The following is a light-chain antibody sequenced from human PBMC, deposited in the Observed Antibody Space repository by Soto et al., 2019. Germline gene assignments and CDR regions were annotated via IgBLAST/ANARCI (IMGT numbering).Light chain of an antibody. CDR2: GAS. J-gene: IGKJ1*01. CDR1: RSVSSSY. CDR3: QQYRSSPWT. V-gene: IGKV3-20*01. Sequence: EIVLTQSPGTLSLSPGERATLSCRASRSVSSSYLAWYQQKPGQAPRLLIYGASSRATGIPDRFSGSGSGTDFTLTISRLEPEDFAVYYRQQYRSSPWTFGQGTKVDIK.